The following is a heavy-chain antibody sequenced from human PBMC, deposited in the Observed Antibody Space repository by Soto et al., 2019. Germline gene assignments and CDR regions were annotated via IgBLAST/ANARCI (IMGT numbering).Heavy chain of an antibody. CDR3: ARLWYSSGWYLQRVYYYYGMDV. CDR2: INHSGST. CDR1: GGSFSGYY. Sequence: PSETLSLNCAVYGGSFSGYYWSWIRQPPGKGLEWIGEINHSGSTNYIPSLKSRVTISVDTSKNQFSLKLSSVTAADTAVYYCARLWYSSGWYLQRVYYYYGMDVWGQGTTVTVSS. J-gene: IGHJ6*02. D-gene: IGHD6-19*01. V-gene: IGHV4-34*01.